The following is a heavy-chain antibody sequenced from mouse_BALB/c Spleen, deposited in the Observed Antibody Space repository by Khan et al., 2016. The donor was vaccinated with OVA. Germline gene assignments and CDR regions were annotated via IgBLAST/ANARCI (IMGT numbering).Heavy chain of an antibody. CDR1: GYSITSGYG. CDR3: SRTARIKY. D-gene: IGHD1-2*01. Sequence: EVKLLESGPGLVKPSQSLSLTCTVTGYSITSGYGWNWIRQFPGNKLEWMGYLSYSGSTNYNPSLKSRISITPDTSKNQFFLQLNSVTTEDTATYYCSRTARIKYWGQGTTLTVSS. V-gene: IGHV3-1*02. CDR2: LSYSGST. J-gene: IGHJ2*01.